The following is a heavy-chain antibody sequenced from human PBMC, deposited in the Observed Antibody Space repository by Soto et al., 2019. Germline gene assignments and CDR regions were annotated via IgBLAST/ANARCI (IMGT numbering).Heavy chain of an antibody. J-gene: IGHJ3*02. V-gene: IGHV1-18*01. CDR1: GYTFTSYG. CDR3: PRAPLPHYHVYAGEDTFYI. CDR2: ISAYNGNT. Sequence: QVQLVQSGAEVKKPGASVKVSCKASGYTFTSYGISWVRQAPGQGLEWMGWISAYNGNTNYAQKLQGRVTMTTDTSTSTAYMELRSLRSDDTAVYYCPRAPLPHYHVYAGEDTFYIWGQGTMVTVSS. D-gene: IGHD3-16*01.